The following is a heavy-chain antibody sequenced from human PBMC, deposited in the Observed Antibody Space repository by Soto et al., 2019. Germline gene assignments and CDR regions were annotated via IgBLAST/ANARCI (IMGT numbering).Heavy chain of an antibody. CDR3: SRRSDYYYCCMDG. J-gene: IGHJ6*01. CDR2: IYPCDSDT. Sequence: PGESLKISCKGSGYSFTSYWIGWVRQMPGKGLEWMGIIYPCDSDTRYSPSFQGQVTISADKSISTAYLQWSSLKASDTAMYYCSRRSDYYYCCMDGWGQWTTVTVSS. V-gene: IGHV5-51*01. CDR1: GYSFTSYW.